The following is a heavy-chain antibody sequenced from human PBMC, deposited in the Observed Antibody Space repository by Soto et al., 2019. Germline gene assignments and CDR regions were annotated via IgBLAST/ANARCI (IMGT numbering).Heavy chain of an antibody. CDR3: AHEDYGGNSRVLFDY. D-gene: IGHD4-17*01. V-gene: IGHV2-5*02. CDR2: IYWDDDK. CDR1: GFSLSTSGVG. Sequence: QITLKESGPTLVKPTQTLTLTCTFSGFSLSTSGVGVGWIRQPPGKALEWLALIYWDDDKRYSPSLKSRLTITKDTSKNQVVLTMTNMDSVDTATYYCAHEDYGGNSRVLFDYWGQGPLVTVSS. J-gene: IGHJ4*02.